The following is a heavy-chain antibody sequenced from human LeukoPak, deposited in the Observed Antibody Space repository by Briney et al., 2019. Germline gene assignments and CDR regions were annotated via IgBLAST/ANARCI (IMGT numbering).Heavy chain of an antibody. D-gene: IGHD3-10*01. Sequence: GRSLRLSSAASGVTLSPYGMHWVRQGPGKGLEWVAVISYEGGTQHYADSVKGRFIISRDNPRNTLYLQMNILRTEDTAVYYCAKEGTPHVSTWYDLWGQGTQVIVSS. V-gene: IGHV3-30*18. CDR3: AKEGTPHVSTWYDL. CDR2: ISYEGGTQ. J-gene: IGHJ5*02. CDR1: GVTLSPYG.